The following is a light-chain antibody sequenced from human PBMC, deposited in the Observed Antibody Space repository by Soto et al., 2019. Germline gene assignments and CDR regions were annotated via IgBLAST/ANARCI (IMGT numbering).Light chain of an antibody. CDR1: QSHVYSDGNAY. CDR2: KVS. V-gene: IGKV2-30*01. CDR3: RQGSHWPPYT. Sequence: EVVMTQSPLSMPVTLGQPASISCRSRQSHVYSDGNAYLDWFHQRPGQSPRRLIYKVSYRVSGVPDRFSGSRGGSYFTLKISRVEAEDVCVYYCRQGSHWPPYTFGQGTKVEIK. J-gene: IGKJ2*01.